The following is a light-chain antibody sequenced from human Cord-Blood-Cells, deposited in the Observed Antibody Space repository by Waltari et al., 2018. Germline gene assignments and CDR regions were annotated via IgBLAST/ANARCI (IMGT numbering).Light chain of an antibody. CDR2: AAS. Sequence: DIQMTQSPSSLSASVGDRVTITCRASQSISSYLNWYQQKPGKAPKLLIYAASSLQSGVPSRFSGSGSETDFTLTISSLQPEDFATYYFQQSYSTPLTFGGGTKVEIK. CDR1: QSISSY. V-gene: IGKV1-39*01. J-gene: IGKJ4*01. CDR3: QQSYSTPLT.